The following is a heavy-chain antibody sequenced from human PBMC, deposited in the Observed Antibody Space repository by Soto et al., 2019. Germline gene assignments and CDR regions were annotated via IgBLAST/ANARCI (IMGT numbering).Heavy chain of an antibody. J-gene: IGHJ6*02. CDR1: GFTFSDYA. D-gene: IGHD4-17*01. V-gene: IGHV3-30-3*01. Sequence: QVQLVEFGGGVVQPGRSLRLSCAASGFTFSDYAMHWVRQAPGKGLEWVAIISFDGSNEHYADSVQGRFTICRANSENTLYLQMNSLRADDTAVYDCARPAATVIFYSGMDVWGQGTTVTVSS. CDR3: ARPAATVIFYSGMDV. CDR2: ISFDGSNE.